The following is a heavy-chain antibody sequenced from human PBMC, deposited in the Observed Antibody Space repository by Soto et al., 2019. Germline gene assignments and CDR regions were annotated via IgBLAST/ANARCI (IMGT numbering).Heavy chain of an antibody. D-gene: IGHD2-8*01. Sequence: PGGSLRLSCAASGFTFSSHAMGWLRQAPGTEPEWVAFVDGSGADTSYADSVKGRFTISRDNSENSLYLHMNSLRAEDSGRYFCAKEIFAAAYAATSAFDVWGQGTLVTVYS. J-gene: IGHJ4*02. V-gene: IGHV3-23*01. CDR3: AKEIFAAAYAATSAFDV. CDR1: GFTFSSHA. CDR2: VDGSGADT.